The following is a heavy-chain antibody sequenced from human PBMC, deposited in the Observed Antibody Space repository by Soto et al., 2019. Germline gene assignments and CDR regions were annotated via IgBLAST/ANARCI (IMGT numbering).Heavy chain of an antibody. D-gene: IGHD3-16*01. Sequence: EVELVESGGGLVQAGGSLRVSCGVSGFTSSDHYMDWVRQAPGKGLEWVGRTANKRSRYTTEYAASVKGRFIISRDDSKTSVYLQMNRLKIEDTAVYYWARAGFGHGLDVWGQGTTVTVSS. CDR1: GFTSSDHY. J-gene: IGHJ6*02. CDR3: ARAGFGHGLDV. CDR2: TANKRSRYTT. V-gene: IGHV3-72*01.